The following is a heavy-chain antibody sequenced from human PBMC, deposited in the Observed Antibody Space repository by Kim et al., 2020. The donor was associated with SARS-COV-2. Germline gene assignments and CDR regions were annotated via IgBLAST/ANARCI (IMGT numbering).Heavy chain of an antibody. D-gene: IGHD2-15*01. J-gene: IGHJ4*02. CDR1: GFTFSSHG. Sequence: GGSLRLSCAVSGFTFSSHGLTWVRQAPGKGLEWVAAISSGGSTHYADSVKGRLTISRDSSKNFLFLQMDSLRAEDTAVYYCARRFMAGGGHFDYWGQGAPVTVSS. CDR3: ARRFMAGGGHFDY. CDR2: ISSGGST. V-gene: IGHV3-23*01.